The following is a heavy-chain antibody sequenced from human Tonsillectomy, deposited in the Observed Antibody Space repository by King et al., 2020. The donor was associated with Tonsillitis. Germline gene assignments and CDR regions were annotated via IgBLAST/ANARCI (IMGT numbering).Heavy chain of an antibody. Sequence: VQLVESGGGVVQPGRSLRLSCAASRFTFSSYGMHWVRQAPGKGLEWVAVIWYDASNKYYADSVKGRFTISRDNSKNMLYLQMNSLRAEDTAVYYCARDIGFGEPTGWFDPWGQGTLVTVSS. CDR3: ARDIGFGEPTGWFDP. D-gene: IGHD3-10*01. CDR1: RFTFSSYG. J-gene: IGHJ5*02. CDR2: IWYDASNK. V-gene: IGHV3-33*08.